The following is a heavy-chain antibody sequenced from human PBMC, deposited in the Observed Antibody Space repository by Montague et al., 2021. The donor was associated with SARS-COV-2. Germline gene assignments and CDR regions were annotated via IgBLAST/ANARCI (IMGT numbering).Heavy chain of an antibody. Sequence: SLSLSCPASGFTFNDYAMHWVRQAPGAGLEWVAGVDWSSGFFAYADSVRGRFTISRGNAKNSLYLQMDSLKVEDTALYYCAKAPWGSDWYYFDYWGQGTLVTVSS. D-gene: IGHD3-9*01. J-gene: IGHJ4*02. CDR2: VDWSSGFF. V-gene: IGHV3-9*01. CDR3: AKAPWGSDWYYFDY. CDR1: GFTFNDYA.